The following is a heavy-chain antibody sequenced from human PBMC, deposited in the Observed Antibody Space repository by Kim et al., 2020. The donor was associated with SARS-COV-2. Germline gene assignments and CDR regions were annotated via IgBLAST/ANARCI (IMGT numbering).Heavy chain of an antibody. CDR3: GKGLLGGSGWQSFDY. V-gene: IGHV3-23*01. D-gene: IGHD6-19*01. J-gene: IGHJ4*01. CDR2: ISGNGAIT. Sequence: GGSLRLSCAASGFTFSSYAMTWVRQAPGVGLEWVSVISGNGAITYYIDSVKGRFTISRDNSKNTLYLHMNSLRAEDTALYYCGKGLLGGSGWQSFDYWG. CDR1: GFTFSSYA.